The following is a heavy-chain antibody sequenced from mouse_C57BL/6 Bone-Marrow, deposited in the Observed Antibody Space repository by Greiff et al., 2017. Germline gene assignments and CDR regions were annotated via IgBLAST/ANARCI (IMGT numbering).Heavy chain of an antibody. CDR3: GRNEGYAMDY. CDR2: IRSKSNNYAT. V-gene: IGHV10-1*01. J-gene: IGHJ4*01. Sequence: EVQLVESGGGLVQPKGSLKLSCAASGFSFNTYAMNWVRQAPGKGLEWVARIRSKSNNYATYYADSVKDRFTISRDASESMLYLQMHNLKTEDTAKYCCGRNEGYAMDYWGQGTSVTVSS. CDR1: GFSFNTYA.